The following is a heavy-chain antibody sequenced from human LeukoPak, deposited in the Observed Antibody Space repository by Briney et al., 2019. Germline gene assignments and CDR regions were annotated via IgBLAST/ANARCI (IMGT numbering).Heavy chain of an antibody. CDR1: AFAFSNHA. D-gene: IGHD6-6*01. Sequence: GESLRLSCTASAFAFSNHAMSWVRQAPGKGLEWVSSISISGGTTYYTDSVKGRFTISRDNSKNTLYLQMNSLRAEDTAVYYCARKGPWSSSSADYWGQGTLVTVSS. J-gene: IGHJ4*02. CDR3: ARKGPWSSSSADY. V-gene: IGHV3-23*01. CDR2: ISISGGTT.